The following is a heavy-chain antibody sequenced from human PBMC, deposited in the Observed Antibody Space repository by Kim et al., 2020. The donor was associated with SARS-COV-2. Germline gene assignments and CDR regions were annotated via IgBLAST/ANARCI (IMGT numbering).Heavy chain of an antibody. Sequence: SETLSLTCNVSGGSSNNFFWSWIRQSPGGGLEWIAFVSDTGRTTMYNPSLTSRVSISLDTSNKQRSLNLKSVTAADTGIYYCARDAGLGKGDWFDPWGQGTLVTVSS. D-gene: IGHD3-16*01. J-gene: IGHJ5*02. CDR2: VSDTGRT. V-gene: IGHV4-59*13. CDR3: ARDAGLGKGDWFDP. CDR1: GGSSNNFF.